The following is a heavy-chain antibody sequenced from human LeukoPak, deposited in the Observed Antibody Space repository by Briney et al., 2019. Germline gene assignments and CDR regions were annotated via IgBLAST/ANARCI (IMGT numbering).Heavy chain of an antibody. CDR2: ISSSSSTI. CDR3: ARELVAFDY. CDR1: GFTVDSNY. J-gene: IGHJ4*02. V-gene: IGHV3-48*01. D-gene: IGHD2-8*02. Sequence: PGGSLRLSCAASGFTVDSNYLSWVRQAPGKGLEWVSYISSSSSTIYYADSVKGRFTISRDNAKNSLYLQMNSLRAEDTAVYYCARELVAFDYWGQGTLVTVSS.